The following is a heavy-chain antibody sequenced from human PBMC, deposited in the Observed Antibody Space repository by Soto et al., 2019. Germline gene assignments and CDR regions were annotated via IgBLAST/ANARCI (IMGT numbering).Heavy chain of an antibody. V-gene: IGHV3-48*03. D-gene: IGHD3-10*01. Sequence: GGSLRLSCAASGFTFSSYEMNWVRQAPGKGLEWVSYISSSGSTIYYADSVKGRFTISRDNAKNSLYLQMNSLRAEDTAVYYCARDVSLGYYGSGSFDCWGQGTLVTVSS. CDR3: ARDVSLGYYGSGSFDC. J-gene: IGHJ4*02. CDR1: GFTFSSYE. CDR2: ISSSGSTI.